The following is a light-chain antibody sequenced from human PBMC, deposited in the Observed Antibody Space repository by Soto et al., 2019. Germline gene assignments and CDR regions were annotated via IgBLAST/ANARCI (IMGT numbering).Light chain of an antibody. V-gene: IGKV1-5*01. CDR3: QQYDSYSLT. CDR1: QSINNL. Sequence: DVQMTQSPSPLSASVGDRATITCRASQSINNLLAWYQQKPGKAPKFLTYDVSTLESGVPSRFSGSGSGTEFTLTISSLQPEDFATYYCQQYDSYSLTFGGGTKVDIK. J-gene: IGKJ4*01. CDR2: DVS.